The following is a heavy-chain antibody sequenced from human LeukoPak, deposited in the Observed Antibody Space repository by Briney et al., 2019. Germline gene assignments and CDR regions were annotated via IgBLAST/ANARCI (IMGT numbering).Heavy chain of an antibody. Sequence: GGSLRLSCAASGFTFSDYSMNWVRQAPGKGLEWVSSITSRSSYMYYGDSVKGRLTISRDNAKNSLYLQMNSLRAEDTAVYYCTRDPIAAAASGGDNWGQGTLVTVSS. CDR3: TRDPIAAAASGGDN. V-gene: IGHV3-21*01. CDR2: ITSRSSYM. D-gene: IGHD6-13*01. J-gene: IGHJ4*02. CDR1: GFTFSDYS.